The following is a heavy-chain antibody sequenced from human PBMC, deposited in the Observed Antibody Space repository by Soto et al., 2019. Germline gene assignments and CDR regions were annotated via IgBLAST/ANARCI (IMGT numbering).Heavy chain of an antibody. Sequence: SETLSLTCTVSGGSISSSSYYWGWIRQPPGKGLEWIGSIYYSGSTYYNPSLKSRVTISVDTSKNQFSLKLSSVTAADTAVYYCATSYDILTGYYRRQGWFDPWGQGTLVTVSS. V-gene: IGHV4-39*01. CDR3: ATSYDILTGYYRRQGWFDP. CDR2: IYYSGST. CDR1: GGSISSSSYY. D-gene: IGHD3-9*01. J-gene: IGHJ5*02.